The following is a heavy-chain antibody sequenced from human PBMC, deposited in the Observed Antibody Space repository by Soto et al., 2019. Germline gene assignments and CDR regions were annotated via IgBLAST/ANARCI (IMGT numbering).Heavy chain of an antibody. CDR1: GFTFSSYS. J-gene: IGHJ6*03. D-gene: IGHD2-15*01. V-gene: IGHV3-21*01. CDR3: ARAVEDCGGGSCYSDMDV. Sequence: GGSMRLSCAASGFTFSSYSMNWVRQAPGKGLEWVSFVSSSSSYIYHADSVKGRFTISRDNAKNSLYLQMNSLRVEDTAMYYCARAVEDCGGGSCYSDMDVWGKGTTVTVSS. CDR2: VSSSSSYI.